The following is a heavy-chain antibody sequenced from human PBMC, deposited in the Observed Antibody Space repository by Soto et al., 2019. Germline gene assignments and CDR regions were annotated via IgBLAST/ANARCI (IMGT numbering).Heavy chain of an antibody. CDR1: GFTFSSYA. CDR3: ARDVIRGEYYYFGMDV. D-gene: IGHD2-21*01. CDR2: IYSGGST. J-gene: IGHJ6*02. V-gene: IGHV3-23*03. Sequence: EVQLLESGGGLVQPGGSLRLSCAASGFTFSSYAMSWVRQAPGKGLEWVSVIYSGGSTYYADSVKGRFTISRDNSKNTLYLQMNSLRAEDTAVYYCARDVIRGEYYYFGMDVWGQGTTVTVSS.